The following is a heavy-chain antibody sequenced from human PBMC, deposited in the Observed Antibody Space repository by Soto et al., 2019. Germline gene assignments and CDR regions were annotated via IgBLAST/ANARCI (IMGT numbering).Heavy chain of an antibody. CDR1: GGSFSGYY. V-gene: IGHV4-34*01. Sequence: QVQLQQWGAGLLKPSETLSLTCAVYGGSFSGYYWSWIRQPPGKGLEWIGEINHSGSTNYNPSLKSRVTISGDTSKNQFALKLGSETAADTAVYYCARGRDYGDYQRGFDYWGQGTLVTVSS. CDR3: ARGRDYGDYQRGFDY. D-gene: IGHD4-17*01. J-gene: IGHJ4*02. CDR2: INHSGST.